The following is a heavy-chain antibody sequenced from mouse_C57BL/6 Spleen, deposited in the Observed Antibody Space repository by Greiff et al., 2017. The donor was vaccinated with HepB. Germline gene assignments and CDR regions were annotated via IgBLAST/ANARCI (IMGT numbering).Heavy chain of an antibody. J-gene: IGHJ3*01. D-gene: IGHD2-4*01. CDR1: GYTFTSYG. V-gene: IGHV1-81*01. CDR3: ASLIYYDYDAVFAY. Sequence: VHLVESGAELARPGASVKLSCKASGYTFTSYGISWVKQRTGQGLEWIGEIYPRSGNTYYNEKFKGKATLTADKSSSTAYMELRSLTSEDSAVYFCASLIYYDYDAVFAYWGQGTLVTVSA. CDR2: IYPRSGNT.